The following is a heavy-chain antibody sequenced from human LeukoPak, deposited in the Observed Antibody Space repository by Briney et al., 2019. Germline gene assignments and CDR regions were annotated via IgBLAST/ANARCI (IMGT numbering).Heavy chain of an antibody. Sequence: GGSLRLSCAASGFTFSSYGMHWVRQAPGKGLGWEAVIWYDGSNKYYADSVKGRFTISRDNSENTLYLQMNSLRAEDTAVYYCARGRGGSYGGNSGHFDYWGQGTLVTVSS. CDR3: ARGRGGSYGGNSGHFDY. V-gene: IGHV3-33*08. CDR1: GFTFSSYG. J-gene: IGHJ4*02. D-gene: IGHD4-23*01. CDR2: IWYDGSNK.